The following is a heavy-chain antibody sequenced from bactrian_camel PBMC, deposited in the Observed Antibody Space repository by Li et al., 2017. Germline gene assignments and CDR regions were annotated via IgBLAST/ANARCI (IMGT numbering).Heavy chain of an antibody. CDR2: TGGTSGGST. CDR1: GYRWRFNS. CDR3: AAAMGPIFSGNWYKQSLYNS. V-gene: IGHV3S63*01. Sequence: HVQLVESGGGSVQAGGSLRLSCAALGYRWRFNSMAWFRQFPGKEREGVAAVYTGGTSGGSTYYADSVKGRFTISGGKGKSTVPVQMNNLKPEDTAMYYFAAAMGPIFSGNWYKQSLYNSWGQGTQVTVS. J-gene: IGHJ4*01. D-gene: IGHD6*01.